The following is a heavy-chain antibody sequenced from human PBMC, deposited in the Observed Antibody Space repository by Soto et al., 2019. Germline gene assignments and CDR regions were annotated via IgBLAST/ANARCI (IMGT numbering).Heavy chain of an antibody. Sequence: PSETLSLTCAVYGGSFSDYYWNWIRQPPGKGLEWIGEINHSESTNYNPSLKSRVTTSVDTSKNQFSLKLSSVTAADTAVYYCARGRVGATHWNWFDPWGQGTLVTVSS. D-gene: IGHD1-26*01. CDR1: GGSFSDYY. CDR2: INHSEST. V-gene: IGHV4-34*01. J-gene: IGHJ5*02. CDR3: ARGRVGATHWNWFDP.